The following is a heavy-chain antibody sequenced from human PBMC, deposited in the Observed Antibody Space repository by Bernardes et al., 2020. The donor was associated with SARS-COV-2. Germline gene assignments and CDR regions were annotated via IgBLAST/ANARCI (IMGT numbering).Heavy chain of an antibody. V-gene: IGHV1-69*11. Sequence: VKVSCKASGGTFSSSGINWVRQAPGQGLEWMGRIIPVLGTTNYAQKFEGRVTITANESTNTGYMELRGLRSADTGMYYCARDLGMSWFDPWGQGTLVIVSS. CDR1: GGTFSSSG. CDR3: ARDLGMSWFDP. J-gene: IGHJ5*02. CDR2: IIPVLGTT. D-gene: IGHD3-16*01.